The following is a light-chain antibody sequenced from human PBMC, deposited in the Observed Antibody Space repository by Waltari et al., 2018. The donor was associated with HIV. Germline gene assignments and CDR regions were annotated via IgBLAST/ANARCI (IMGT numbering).Light chain of an antibody. J-gene: IGLJ1*01. CDR3: ASFTSGRLNV. CDR1: SNDVGASHY. CDR2: VVY. Sequence: QSALTQPASVSGSPGQSITTSCPGHSNDVGASHYVSWYQHSPGKVPKLLIYVVYNLPARISNRFSGSKSRNTAFLTISGLRAEDEADYYCASFTSGRLNVFGSGTKVTVL. V-gene: IGLV2-14*03.